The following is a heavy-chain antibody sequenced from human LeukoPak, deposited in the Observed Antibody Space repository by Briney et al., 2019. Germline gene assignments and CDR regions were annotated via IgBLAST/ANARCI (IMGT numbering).Heavy chain of an antibody. CDR1: GYTFTSYG. Sequence: ASVKVSCKASGYTFTSYGISWVRQAPGQGLEWVGWISAHNGNTDYAQKLQGRVTMTTDTSTSTAYMELRSLRSDDTAVYYCARMVYYDSSPFDYWGQGTLVTVSS. CDR2: ISAHNGNT. D-gene: IGHD3-22*01. J-gene: IGHJ4*02. V-gene: IGHV1-18*01. CDR3: ARMVYYDSSPFDY.